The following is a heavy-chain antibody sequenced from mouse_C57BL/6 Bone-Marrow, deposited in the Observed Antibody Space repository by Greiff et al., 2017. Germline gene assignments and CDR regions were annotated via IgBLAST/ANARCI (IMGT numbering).Heavy chain of an antibody. CDR1: GFTFSDYY. Sequence: EVQRVESGGGLVQPGGSLKLSCAASGFTFSDYYMYWVRQTPEKRLEWVAYISNGGGSTYYPDTVKGRFTISRDNAKNTLYLQRSRLKSEDTAVYYCTKGVTTFDYWGQGTTLTVSS. CDR2: ISNGGGST. CDR3: TKGVTTFDY. V-gene: IGHV5-12*01. D-gene: IGHD2-2*01. J-gene: IGHJ2*01.